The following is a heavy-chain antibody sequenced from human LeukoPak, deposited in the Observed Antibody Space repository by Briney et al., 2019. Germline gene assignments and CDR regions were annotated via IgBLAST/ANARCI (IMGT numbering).Heavy chain of an antibody. CDR2: ISYDGSNK. D-gene: IGHD3-22*01. V-gene: IGHV3-30-3*01. CDR1: GFTFSSYA. CDR3: ARGHSSGYYFY. Sequence: GGSLGLSCAASGFTFSSYAMHWVRQAPGKGLEWVAVISYDGSNKYYADSVKGRFTISRDNSKNTLYLQMNSLRAEDTAVYYCARGHSSGYYFYWGQGTLVTVSS. J-gene: IGHJ4*02.